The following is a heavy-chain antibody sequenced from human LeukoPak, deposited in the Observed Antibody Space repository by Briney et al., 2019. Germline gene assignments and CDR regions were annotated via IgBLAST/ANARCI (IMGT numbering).Heavy chain of an antibody. CDR2: ISYDGSNN. D-gene: IGHD3-10*01. CDR1: GFTFSSYA. V-gene: IGHV3-30-3*01. Sequence: PGRSLRLSWAASGFTFSSYAMHWVRQAPGKGREWVAVISYDGSNNYYADSVKGRFTISRDNSKNTLYLQMDSLRAEDTAVYYCARVRELLWFGELRDAFDIWGQGTMVTVSS. CDR3: ARVRELLWFGELRDAFDI. J-gene: IGHJ3*02.